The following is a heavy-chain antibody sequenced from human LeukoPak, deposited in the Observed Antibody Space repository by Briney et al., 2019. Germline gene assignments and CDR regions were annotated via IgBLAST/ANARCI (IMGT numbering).Heavy chain of an antibody. CDR1: GYTFTGYY. CDR3: ARGGAVGGYDSIPFNWFDP. CDR2: INPSGGST. J-gene: IGHJ5*02. Sequence: GASVKVSCKASGYTFTGYYMHWVRQAPGQGLEWMGIINPSGGSTSYAQKFQGRVTMTRDTSTSTVYMELSSLRSEDTAVYYCARGGAVGGYDSIPFNWFDPWGQGTLVTVSS. D-gene: IGHD5-12*01. V-gene: IGHV1-46*01.